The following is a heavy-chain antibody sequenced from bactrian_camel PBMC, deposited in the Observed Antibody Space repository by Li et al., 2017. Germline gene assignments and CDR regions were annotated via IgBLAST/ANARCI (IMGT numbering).Heavy chain of an antibody. J-gene: IGHJ4*01. V-gene: IGHV3S53*01. CDR3: AADPSWRCGLAPEYTY. CDR2: MSNDGRV. Sequence: HVQLVESGGGAVQPGGSLTLSCSYTQNKYCMGWFRQTPGKEREGVASMSNDGRVNYADAVKGRFTLSKDNAKNTLYLQMNSLKPEDTAMYYCAADPSWRCGLAPEYTYWGQGTQVTVS. CDR1: QNKYC. D-gene: IGHD5*01.